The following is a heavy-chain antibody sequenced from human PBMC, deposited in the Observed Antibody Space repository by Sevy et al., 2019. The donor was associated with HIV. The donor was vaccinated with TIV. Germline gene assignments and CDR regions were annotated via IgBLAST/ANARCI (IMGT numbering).Heavy chain of an antibody. J-gene: IGHJ4*02. CDR2: INPNDGAS. Sequence: ASVKVSCEASGFTFTDYYIHWVRQAPGQGLEWMGWINPNDGASRSAQKFQGRVTLTRDTSISTTYLELSRLQSDDTGIYFLTGDDIIPHPGEFDYWGRGALVTVSS. D-gene: IGHD3-9*01. V-gene: IGHV1-2*02. CDR1: GFTFTDYY. CDR3: TGDDIIPHPGEFDY.